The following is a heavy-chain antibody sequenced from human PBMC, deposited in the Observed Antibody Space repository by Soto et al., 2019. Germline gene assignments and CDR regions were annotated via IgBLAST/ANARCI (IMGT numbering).Heavy chain of an antibody. CDR3: ARGTPYCGGDCYF. CDR1: GGTFSSYI. D-gene: IGHD2-21*02. CDR2: VIPIVGIS. V-gene: IGHV1-69*02. Sequence: QVQLVQSGAEVKKPGSSVKVSCKASGGTFSSYIYTWVRQAPGQRLEWMGRVIPIVGISNYAQQFQGRVTITADKSTSTAYMELTSLRSDDTAVYYCARGTPYCGGDCYFWVQGTLVTVSS. J-gene: IGHJ4*02.